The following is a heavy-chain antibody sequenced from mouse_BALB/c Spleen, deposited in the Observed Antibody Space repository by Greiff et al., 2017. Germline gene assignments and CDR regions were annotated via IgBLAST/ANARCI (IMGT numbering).Heavy chain of an antibody. CDR3: ARGNGLRDAMDY. CDR2: ISSGGST. CDR1: GFTFSSYA. V-gene: IGHV5-6-5*01. Sequence: EVQGVESGGGLVKPGGSLKLSCAASGFTFSSYAMSWVRQTPEKRLEWVASISSGGSTYYPDSVKGRFTISRDNARNILYLQMSSLRSEDTAMYYCARGNGLRDAMDYWGQGTSVTVSS. D-gene: IGHD2-2*01. J-gene: IGHJ4*01.